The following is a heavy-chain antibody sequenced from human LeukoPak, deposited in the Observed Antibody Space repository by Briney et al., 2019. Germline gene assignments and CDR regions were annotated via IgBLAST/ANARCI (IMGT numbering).Heavy chain of an antibody. Sequence: PSETLSLTCTVSGGSISSYYWSWVRQPAGKGPEWIGRIYTSGSTNYNPSLKSRVTMSVDTSKNQSSLKLSSVTAADTAVYYCARARSGWTRARYYYYGMDVWGQGTTVTVSS. CDR3: ARARSGWTRARYYYYGMDV. J-gene: IGHJ6*02. D-gene: IGHD6-19*01. CDR2: IYTSGST. CDR1: GGSISSYY. V-gene: IGHV4-4*07.